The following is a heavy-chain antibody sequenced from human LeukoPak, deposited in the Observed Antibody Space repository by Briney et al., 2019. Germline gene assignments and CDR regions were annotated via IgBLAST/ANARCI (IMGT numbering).Heavy chain of an antibody. CDR2: IIPIFGTA. Sequence: GASVKVSCKASGGTFSSYAISWVRQAPGQGLEWMGGIIPIFGTANYAQKFQGRVTITADESTSTAYMELSSLRSEDTAVYYCARFRAAAARYYFDYWGQGTLVTVSS. CDR3: ARFRAAAARYYFDY. V-gene: IGHV1-69*13. D-gene: IGHD6-13*01. CDR1: GGTFSSYA. J-gene: IGHJ4*02.